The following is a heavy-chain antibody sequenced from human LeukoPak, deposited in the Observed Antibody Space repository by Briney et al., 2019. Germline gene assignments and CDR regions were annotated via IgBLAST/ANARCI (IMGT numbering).Heavy chain of an antibody. CDR2: IKEDGSDK. Sequence: GGSLRLSCAASGFSFSSYWMTWVRQAPGKGLEWVANIKEDGSDKYYVDSVKGRFTISRDNAKNSLYLQMNSLRAEDTAVYYCARDSGWFRFDSWGQGTLVTVSS. J-gene: IGHJ4*02. V-gene: IGHV3-7*03. D-gene: IGHD6-13*01. CDR3: ARDSGWFRFDS. CDR1: GFSFSSYW.